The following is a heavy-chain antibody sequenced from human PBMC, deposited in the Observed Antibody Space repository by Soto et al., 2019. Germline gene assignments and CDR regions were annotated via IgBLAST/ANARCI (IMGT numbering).Heavy chain of an antibody. V-gene: IGHV3-7*03. CDR1: GFTFNIYY. J-gene: IGHJ4*02. CDR3: ARDSGWYRLDS. D-gene: IGHD6-19*01. Sequence: GGSLRLSCAASGFTFNIYYITWVRQAPGKGLEWVAHIKGDGSATRYVDSMKGRITISRDNARDSLYLQVNSLRAEDTAVYYCARDSGWYRLDSWGQGTLVTVSS. CDR2: IKGDGSAT.